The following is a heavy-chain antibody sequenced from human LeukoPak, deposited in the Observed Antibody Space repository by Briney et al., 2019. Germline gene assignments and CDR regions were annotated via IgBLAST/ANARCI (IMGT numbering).Heavy chain of an antibody. J-gene: IGHJ4*02. Sequence: GGSLRLSCTASGFTFSDYWMTWVRQAPGKGPEGVANIKQDGSQTYYVDSVRGRFTISRDNAKNSLFLQMNGLRAEDTAVYYCARRGGSASRRSPIDYWGQGTLVTVSS. D-gene: IGHD6-6*01. CDR3: ARRGGSASRRSPIDY. CDR2: IKQDGSQT. CDR1: GFTFSDYW. V-gene: IGHV3-7*01.